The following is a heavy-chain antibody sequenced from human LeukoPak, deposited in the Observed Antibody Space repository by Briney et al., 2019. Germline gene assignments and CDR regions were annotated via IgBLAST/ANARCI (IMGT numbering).Heavy chain of an antibody. CDR3: ASPYSGSHGDAFDI. CDR2: INCNGGST. CDR1: GFTFDDYG. V-gene: IGHV3-20*04. D-gene: IGHD1-26*01. J-gene: IGHJ3*02. Sequence: GGSLRLSCAASGFTFDDYGMNWVRQAPGKGLEWVSGINCNGGSTDYADSVKGRFTISRDNANNSLYVQMNSLRAEDTALYYCASPYSGSHGDAFDIWGQGTMVTVSS.